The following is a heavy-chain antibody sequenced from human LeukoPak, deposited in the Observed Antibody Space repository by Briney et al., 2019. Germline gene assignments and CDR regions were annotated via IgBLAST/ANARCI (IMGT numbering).Heavy chain of an antibody. CDR1: GFTFSNYA. D-gene: IGHD2/OR15-2a*01. CDR2: ISGSGGST. Sequence: GGSLRLSCAASGFTFSNYAMSWVRQAPGKGLEWVSAISGSGGSTYYADSVKGRFTISRDNSKNTLYLQMNSLRAEDTAIYYCAKDYGNGLLYFDSWGQGTLVTVSS. V-gene: IGHV3-23*01. J-gene: IGHJ4*02. CDR3: AKDYGNGLLYFDS.